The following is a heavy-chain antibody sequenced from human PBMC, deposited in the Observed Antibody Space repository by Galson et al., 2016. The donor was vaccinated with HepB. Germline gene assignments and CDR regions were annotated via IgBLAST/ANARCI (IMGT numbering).Heavy chain of an antibody. V-gene: IGHV4-31*03. D-gene: IGHD3-16*01. J-gene: IGHJ5*02. CDR3: ARGLGQADL. CDR2: IHYSGTT. CDR1: GASMSRVAYY. Sequence: TLSLTCTVSGASMSRVAYYYNWIRQHPGKGLEWIGYIHYSGTTFYSPSPKSRLTISVDTSQSQISLKLSSVTAADTAVYYCARGLGQADLWGQGILVTVSS.